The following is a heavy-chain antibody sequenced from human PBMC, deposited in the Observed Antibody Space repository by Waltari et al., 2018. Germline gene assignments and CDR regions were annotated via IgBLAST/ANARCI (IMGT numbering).Heavy chain of an antibody. D-gene: IGHD6-13*01. CDR2: IKPKRGVT. V-gene: IGHV1-2*02. Sequence: QVQLVQSGAEVKKPGASVKVSCKASGYTFTGYYMHWVRQAPGQWLEWMVWIKPKRGVTNVAQELQGRVTVTRDSSISTAYMELSRLRSDDTAVYYCATGLSSGYSSSWYPFDYWGQGTLVTVSS. CDR3: ATGLSSGYSSSWYPFDY. J-gene: IGHJ4*02. CDR1: GYTFTGYY.